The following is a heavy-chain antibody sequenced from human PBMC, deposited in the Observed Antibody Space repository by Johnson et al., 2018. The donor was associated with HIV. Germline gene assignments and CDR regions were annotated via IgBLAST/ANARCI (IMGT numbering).Heavy chain of an antibody. Sequence: QVQLVESGGGLVKPGRSLRLSCAASGFTFSSYAMHWVRQAPGKGLEWVAVISYDGSNKYYADSVKGRFTISRDNSKNTLYLQMNSLRAEDTAVYYCARQYYGSGTDAFDIWGQGTMVTVSS. V-gene: IGHV3-30*04. CDR1: GFTFSSYA. J-gene: IGHJ3*02. CDR2: ISYDGSNK. CDR3: ARQYYGSGTDAFDI. D-gene: IGHD3-10*01.